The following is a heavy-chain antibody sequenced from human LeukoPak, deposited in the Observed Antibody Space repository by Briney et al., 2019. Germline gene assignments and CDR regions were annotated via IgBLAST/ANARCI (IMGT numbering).Heavy chain of an antibody. CDR3: ARDAQPPGTSFDP. D-gene: IGHD1-14*01. V-gene: IGHV4-4*07. CDR2: IYTSGST. CDR1: GGSISSYY. J-gene: IGHJ5*02. Sequence: SETLSLTCTVSGGSISSYYWSWIRQPAGKELEWIGRIYTSGSTNYNPSLRSRVTMSVDTSKNQFSLKLSSVTAADTAVYYCARDAQPPGTSFDPWGQGTLVTVSS.